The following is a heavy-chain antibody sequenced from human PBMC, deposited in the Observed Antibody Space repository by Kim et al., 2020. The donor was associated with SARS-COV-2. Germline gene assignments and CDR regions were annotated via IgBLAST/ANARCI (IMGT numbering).Heavy chain of an antibody. CDR1: GFTFSSYA. V-gene: IGHV3-23*01. Sequence: GGSLRLSCAASGFTFSSYAMSWVRQAPGKGLEWVSAISGSGGSTYYADSVKGRFTISRDNSKNTLYLQMNSLRAEDTAVYYCAKDRYYSGYSYGYEVAFDIWGQGTMVTVSS. CDR3: AKDRYYSGYSYGYEVAFDI. J-gene: IGHJ3*02. CDR2: ISGSGGST. D-gene: IGHD5-18*01.